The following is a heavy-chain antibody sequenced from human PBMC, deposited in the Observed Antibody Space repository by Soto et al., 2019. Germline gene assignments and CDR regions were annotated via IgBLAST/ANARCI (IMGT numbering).Heavy chain of an antibody. CDR1: GGSISSGGTGSY. CDR3: ASGHDAYKVRY. V-gene: IGHV4-31*01. D-gene: IGHD1-1*01. J-gene: IGHJ4*02. CDR2: IYYTGNT. Sequence: QVPLQESGPGLVKPSQTLSLTCTVSGGSISSGGTGSYWTWIRQLPGKGLEWIGYIYYTGNTYYNPSLKSPPTISIDTSENQFSLKLTSVTAADTAVYFCASGHDAYKVRYWGQGTLVTVSS.